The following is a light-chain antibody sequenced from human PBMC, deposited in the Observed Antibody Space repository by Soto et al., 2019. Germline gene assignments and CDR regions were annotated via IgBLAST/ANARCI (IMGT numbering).Light chain of an antibody. V-gene: IGLV2-14*03. Sequence: QSVLTQPASVCGSPGQSITISCTGTSSDVGAYNYDSWYQQHHPGEAPKLIIYDVSHRPSGVSNRFSGSKSGNTASLTISGLQTEDEADYYCSSYTSATTYVFGTGTKLTVL. CDR3: SSYTSATTYV. J-gene: IGLJ1*01. CDR1: SSDVGAYNY. CDR2: DVS.